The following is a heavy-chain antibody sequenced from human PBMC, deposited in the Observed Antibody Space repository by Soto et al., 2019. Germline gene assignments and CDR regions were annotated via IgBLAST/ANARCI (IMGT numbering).Heavy chain of an antibody. CDR3: ARTRIAVPTTVDGAFDI. V-gene: IGHV4-39*01. Sequence: SETLSLTCTVSGGSISSSSYYWGWIRQPPGKGLEWIGSIYYSGSTYYNPSLKSRVTISVDTSKNQLSLKLSSVTAADTAVYYCARTRIAVPTTVDGAFDIWGQGTMVTVSS. CDR1: GGSISSSSYY. J-gene: IGHJ3*02. CDR2: IYYSGST. D-gene: IGHD6-19*01.